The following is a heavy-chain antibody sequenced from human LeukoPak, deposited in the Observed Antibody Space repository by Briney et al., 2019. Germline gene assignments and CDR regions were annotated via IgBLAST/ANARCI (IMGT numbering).Heavy chain of an antibody. J-gene: IGHJ4*02. V-gene: IGHV4-39*07. CDR1: GGSISGSDYY. D-gene: IGHD2-21*02. CDR3: ARDDGRGVVTPY. CDR2: IYYSGRT. Sequence: SETLSLTCTVSGGSISGSDYYWGWTRQPPGKGLEWIGIIYYSGRTFYNPSLKSRVAISVDTAKNQFSLNLISVTAADTAVYYCARDDGRGVVTPYWGQGTLVTVSS.